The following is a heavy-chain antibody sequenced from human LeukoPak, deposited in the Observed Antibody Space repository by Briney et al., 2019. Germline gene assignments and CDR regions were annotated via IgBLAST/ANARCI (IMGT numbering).Heavy chain of an antibody. V-gene: IGHV4-59*01. Sequence: PSQTLSLTYTVSGASISSYYRSWIRQPPGKGLEWHGYIYYSGSTNYNPSLKSRVTILVDTSKNQYSLKLSSVTAADTAVYYCARGDYGPGAFDIWGQGTMVTVSS. CDR2: IYYSGST. J-gene: IGHJ3*02. CDR1: GASISSYY. CDR3: ARGDYGPGAFDI. D-gene: IGHD3-10*01.